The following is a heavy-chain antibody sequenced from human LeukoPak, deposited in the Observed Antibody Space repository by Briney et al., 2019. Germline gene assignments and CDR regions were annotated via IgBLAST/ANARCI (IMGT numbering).Heavy chain of an antibody. CDR2: FDPEDGET. D-gene: IGHD6-13*01. Sequence: ASVKVSCKVSGYTLTELSMHWVRQAPGRGLEWMGGFDPEDGETIYAQKFQGRVTMTEDTSTDTAYMELSSLRSEDTAVYYCATVRAAAGSYYFDYWGQGTLVTVSS. J-gene: IGHJ4*02. V-gene: IGHV1-24*01. CDR1: GYTLTELS. CDR3: ATVRAAAGSYYFDY.